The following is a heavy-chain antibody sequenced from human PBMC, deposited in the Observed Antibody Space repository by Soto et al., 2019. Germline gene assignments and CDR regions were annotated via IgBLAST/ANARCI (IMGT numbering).Heavy chain of an antibody. Sequence: PSETLSLTCTVSGCSISSYYWSWIRQPPGKGLEWIGYIYYSGSTNYNPSLKSRVTISVDTSKNQFSLKLSSVTAADTAVYYCARSILSQSSSGYQSLYYYYGMDVWGQGTTVTVSS. J-gene: IGHJ6*02. D-gene: IGHD3-22*01. V-gene: IGHV4-59*08. CDR2: IYYSGST. CDR3: ARSILSQSSSGYQSLYYYYGMDV. CDR1: GCSISSYY.